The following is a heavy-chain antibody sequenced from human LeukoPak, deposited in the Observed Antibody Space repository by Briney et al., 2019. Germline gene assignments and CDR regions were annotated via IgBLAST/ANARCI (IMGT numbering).Heavy chain of an antibody. CDR2: INHSGST. D-gene: IGHD3-3*01. Sequence: SETLSLTCAVYGGSFSGYYWSWIRQPPGKGLEWIGEINHSGSTNYNPSLKSRVTISVDTSKNQFSLKLSSVTAADTAVYYCARGGYIISIFGVVIFAPFDYWGQGTLVTVSS. V-gene: IGHV4-34*01. J-gene: IGHJ4*02. CDR1: GGSFSGYY. CDR3: ARGGYIISIFGVVIFAPFDY.